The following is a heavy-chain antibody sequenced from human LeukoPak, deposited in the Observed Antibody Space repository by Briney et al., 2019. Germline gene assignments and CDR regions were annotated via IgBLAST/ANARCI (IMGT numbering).Heavy chain of an antibody. CDR2: IKQDGSEK. D-gene: IGHD3-10*01. CDR1: GFTFSSYW. CDR3: ARDVGIITKWFDP. Sequence: PGGSLRLSCAASGFTFSSYWMSWVRQAPGKGLEWVANIKQDGSEKYYVDSVKGRFTISRDNAKNSLYLQMNSLRAEDTAVYYCARDVGIITKWFDPWGQGTLVTVSS. J-gene: IGHJ5*02. V-gene: IGHV3-7*03.